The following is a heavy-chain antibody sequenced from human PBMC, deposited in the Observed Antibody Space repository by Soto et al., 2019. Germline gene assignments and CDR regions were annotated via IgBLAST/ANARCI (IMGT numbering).Heavy chain of an antibody. CDR2: IYHSGTT. CDR3: ARQRGYYVDY. D-gene: IGHD3-22*01. CDR1: GGSIRSGNW. Sequence: QVQLQESGPGLVEPSGTLSLTCAVSGGSIRSGNWWSWVRQPPGKGLEWIGEIYHSGTTNYNPSLTTRVTISVAKSKDQFSLKLTSVTAADTAVYYCARQRGYYVDYWGQGTLVTVSS. J-gene: IGHJ4*02. V-gene: IGHV4-4*02.